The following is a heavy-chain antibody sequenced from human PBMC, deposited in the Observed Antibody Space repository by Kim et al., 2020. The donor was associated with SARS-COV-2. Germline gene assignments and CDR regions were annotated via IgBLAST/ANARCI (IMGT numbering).Heavy chain of an antibody. V-gene: IGHV3-23*01. J-gene: IGHJ4*02. Sequence: THYADSVEDRFTISRDNSKSTLYLRMSSLRAEDTALYFCSRFDYGDPAVDYGGRGTLVTVST. D-gene: IGHD4-17*01. CDR3: SRFDYGDPAVDY. CDR2: T.